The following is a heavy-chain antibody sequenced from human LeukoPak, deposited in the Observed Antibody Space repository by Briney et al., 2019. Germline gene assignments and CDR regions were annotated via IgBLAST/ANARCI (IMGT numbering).Heavy chain of an antibody. CDR1: GYTFTSYG. D-gene: IGHD3-22*01. J-gene: IGHJ6*03. Sequence: ASVKVSCKAPGYTFTSYGISWVRQAPGQGLEWMGWISAYNGNTSYAQKLQGRVTMTTDTSTSTAYMELRSLRSDDTAVYYCARSGRTYYYDDYYMDVWGKGTTVTVSS. CDR2: ISAYNGNT. V-gene: IGHV1-18*01. CDR3: ARSGRTYYYDDYYMDV.